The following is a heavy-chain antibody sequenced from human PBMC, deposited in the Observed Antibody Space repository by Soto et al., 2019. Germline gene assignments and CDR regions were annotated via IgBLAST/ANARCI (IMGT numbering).Heavy chain of an antibody. D-gene: IGHD6-13*01. CDR3: ASPEAAAGNWFDA. CDR1: GFTFSSYA. CDR2: ISYDGSNK. V-gene: IGHV3-30-3*01. J-gene: IGHJ5*02. Sequence: GGSLRLSCAASGFTFSSYAMHWVRQAPGKGLEWVAVISYDGSNKYYADSVKGRFTISRDNSKNTLYPQMNSLRAEDTVVYYCASPEAAAGNWFDAWGQGTLVTVSS.